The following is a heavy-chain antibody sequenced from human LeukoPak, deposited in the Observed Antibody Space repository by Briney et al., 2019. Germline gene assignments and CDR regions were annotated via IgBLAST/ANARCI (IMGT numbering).Heavy chain of an antibody. J-gene: IGHJ6*02. Sequence: GASVKVSCKASGYTFTSYGISWVRQAPGQGLEWMGWISAYNGNTNYAQKLQGRVTMTTDTSTSTAYMELRSLRSDDTAVYYCATYCSTSCYSPYYYYGMDVWGQGTTVTVSS. V-gene: IGHV1-18*01. D-gene: IGHD2-2*01. CDR2: ISAYNGNT. CDR3: ATYCSTSCYSPYYYYGMDV. CDR1: GYTFTSYG.